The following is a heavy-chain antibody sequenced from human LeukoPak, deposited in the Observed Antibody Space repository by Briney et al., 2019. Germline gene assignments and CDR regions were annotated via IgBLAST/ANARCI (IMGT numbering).Heavy chain of an antibody. Sequence: SETLSLTCTVSGGSISSGSYYWSWIRQPAGKGLEWIGRIYTSGSTNYNPFLKSRVTISVDTSKNQFSLKLSSVTAADTAVYYCARDLSAPLKYYYDSSGSYYFDYWGQGTLVTVSS. V-gene: IGHV4-61*02. CDR3: ARDLSAPLKYYYDSSGSYYFDY. CDR2: IYTSGST. D-gene: IGHD3-22*01. J-gene: IGHJ4*02. CDR1: GGSISSGSYY.